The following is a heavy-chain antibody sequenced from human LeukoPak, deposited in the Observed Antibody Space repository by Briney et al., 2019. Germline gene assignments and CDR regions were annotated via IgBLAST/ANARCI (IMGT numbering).Heavy chain of an antibody. D-gene: IGHD1-26*01. Sequence: GGSLRLSCAGSGFTFEEYGLHWVRQRPGKGMEWVAGISWISVRIGYADSAKGRSTTSRDNPKNTLYLQMNSLTPEDTASYSCAKDLFGGRYYRAYFYYVDLWGKGTTVTVSS. J-gene: IGHJ6*03. CDR1: GFTFEEYG. CDR3: AKDLFGGRYYRAYFYYVDL. CDR2: ISWISVRI. V-gene: IGHV3-9*01.